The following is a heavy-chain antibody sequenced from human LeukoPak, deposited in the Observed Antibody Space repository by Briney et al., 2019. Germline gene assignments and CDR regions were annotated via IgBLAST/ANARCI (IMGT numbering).Heavy chain of an antibody. CDR2: INHSGST. D-gene: IGHD6-13*01. Sequence: SETLSLNCAVYGGSFSGYYWSWIRQPPGKGLEWIGEINHSGSTNYNPSLKSPVTISVDTSKNQFSLKLSSVTAADTAVYYCARAFAGLGAFDIWGQGTMVTVSS. CDR3: ARAFAGLGAFDI. J-gene: IGHJ3*02. CDR1: GGSFSGYY. V-gene: IGHV4-34*01.